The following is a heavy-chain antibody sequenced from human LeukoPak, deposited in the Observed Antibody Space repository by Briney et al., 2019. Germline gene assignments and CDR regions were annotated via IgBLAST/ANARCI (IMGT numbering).Heavy chain of an antibody. Sequence: ASVKVSCKASGYTFTSYGISWVRQAPGQGLEWMGWISAYNGNTNYAQKFQGRVTMTRDTSISTAYMELGRLRSDDTAVYYCARSYSSSWYSWGPFDYWGQGTLVTVSS. D-gene: IGHD6-13*01. CDR3: ARSYSSSWYSWGPFDY. CDR2: ISAYNGNT. CDR1: GYTFTSYG. V-gene: IGHV1-18*01. J-gene: IGHJ4*02.